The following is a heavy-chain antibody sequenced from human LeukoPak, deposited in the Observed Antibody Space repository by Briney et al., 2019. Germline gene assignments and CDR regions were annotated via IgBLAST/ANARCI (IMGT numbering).Heavy chain of an antibody. V-gene: IGHV1-18*01. CDR2: ISAYNGKT. Sequence: ASVKVSCKASGYSFTSYGISWVRQAPGQGLEWMGWISAYNGKTDYAENLQGRVTMTTDSSTSTAYLELRSLRSDDTAVYYCARDEQDFWTGAGVYMDVWGKGTTVTVSS. J-gene: IGHJ6*03. D-gene: IGHD3/OR15-3a*01. CDR1: GYSFTSYG. CDR3: ARDEQDFWTGAGVYMDV.